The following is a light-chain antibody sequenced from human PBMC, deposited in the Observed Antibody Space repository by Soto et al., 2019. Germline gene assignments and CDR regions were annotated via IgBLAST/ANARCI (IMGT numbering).Light chain of an antibody. V-gene: IGKV3-15*01. CDR3: QQYNNWPPMST. Sequence: ELVMTHSPDTLSVSPGGRATLPCRAIQNLGRNVAWYQQRPGQAPRLLIHGTSTRAADIPARFSGSVSGTEFTLTINSLQPEDFVIYYCQQYNNWPPMSTFGQGTKLEMK. CDR2: GTS. CDR1: QNLGRN. J-gene: IGKJ2*01.